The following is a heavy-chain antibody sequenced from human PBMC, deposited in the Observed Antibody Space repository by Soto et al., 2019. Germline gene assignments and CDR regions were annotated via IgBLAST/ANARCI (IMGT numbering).Heavy chain of an antibody. CDR3: ARGGGIVVVTAPYDH. CDR2: INPSGGYT. V-gene: IGHV1-46*03. J-gene: IGHJ4*02. Sequence: QVQLVQSGAEVKKPGASVKVSCKASGYTFTSYYMNWVRQAPGQGLEWLGIINPSGGYTTYAQRFLRTATMTSDPPTSTVLTQQGTLTSEDTAVYYCARGGGIVVVTAPYDHLRQGTLVTVSS. CDR1: GYTFTSYY. D-gene: IGHD2-21*02.